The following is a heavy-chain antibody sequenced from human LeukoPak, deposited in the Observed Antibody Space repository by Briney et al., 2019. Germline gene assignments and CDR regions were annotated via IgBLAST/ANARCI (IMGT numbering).Heavy chain of an antibody. CDR2: INSDGSST. CDR1: GFTFSSYP. J-gene: IGHJ4*02. Sequence: GGSLRLSCAASGFTFSSYPMNWVRQAPGKGLVWVSRINSDGSSTRYVDSVKGRFTISRDNAKNTLYLQMNSLRAEDTAVYYCARDHYYDSSQFDYWGQGTLVTVSS. V-gene: IGHV3-74*01. CDR3: ARDHYYDSSQFDY. D-gene: IGHD3-22*01.